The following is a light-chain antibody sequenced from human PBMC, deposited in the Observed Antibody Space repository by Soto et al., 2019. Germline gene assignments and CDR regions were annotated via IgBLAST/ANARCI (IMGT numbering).Light chain of an antibody. V-gene: IGKV3-20*01. Sequence: SPCDLPLSRNRRGPRCFTASQSGSSSSLAWYQQKPGQAPRLLIYGASSRATGIPDRFSGSGSGTDFTLTISRVEAQDFALYYCQRDGSSPCTFGQGIRVEIK. CDR2: GAS. J-gene: IGKJ5*01. CDR3: QRDGSSPCT. CDR1: QSGSSSS.